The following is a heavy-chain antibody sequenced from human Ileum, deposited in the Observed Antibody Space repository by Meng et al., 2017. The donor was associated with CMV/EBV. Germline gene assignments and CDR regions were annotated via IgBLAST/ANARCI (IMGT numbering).Heavy chain of an antibody. CDR1: GFTFSSYW. Sequence: GESLKISCAASGFTFSSYWMHWVRQATGKGLVWVSGIKSDGSTTNYADSVKGRFTTSRDNAKNTLYLQMNSLSAEDTAVYYCARGGIAGATGAYIPFDIWGQGTMVTVSS. D-gene: IGHD1-26*01. CDR2: IKSDGSTT. J-gene: IGHJ3*02. CDR3: ARGGIAGATGAYIPFDI. V-gene: IGHV3-74*01.